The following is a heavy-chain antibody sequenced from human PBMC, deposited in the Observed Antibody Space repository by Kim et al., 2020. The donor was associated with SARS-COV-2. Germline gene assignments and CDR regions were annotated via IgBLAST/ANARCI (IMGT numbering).Heavy chain of an antibody. CDR3: ARDGGNYDY. V-gene: IGHV1-69*01. J-gene: IGHJ4*02. D-gene: IGHD2-15*01. Sequence: ISTANYAQELQGRVTITADESTSKAYMELSSLRSEDTAVYYCARDGGNYDYWGQGTLVTVSS. CDR2: ISTA.